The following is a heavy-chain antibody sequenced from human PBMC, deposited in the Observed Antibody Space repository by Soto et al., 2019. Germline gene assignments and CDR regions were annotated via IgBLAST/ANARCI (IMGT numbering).Heavy chain of an antibody. Sequence: VQLVQSGAEVKKPGASVKVSCKASGYTLINYGICWVRQAPGQGLERMGWISPYNGNTNYAQSLQGRVTLTTDTSTSTAYMELRSLRSDDTAVYYCARTQGSGSSAYWGQGTLVTVSS. CDR2: ISPYNGNT. J-gene: IGHJ4*02. CDR1: GYTLINYG. CDR3: ARTQGSGSSAY. D-gene: IGHD3-10*01. V-gene: IGHV1-18*01.